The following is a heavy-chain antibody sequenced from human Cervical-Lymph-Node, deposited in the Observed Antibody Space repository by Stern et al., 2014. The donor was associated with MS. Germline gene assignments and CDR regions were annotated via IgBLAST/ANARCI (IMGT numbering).Heavy chain of an antibody. CDR3: TRDRLVGPTALDF. J-gene: IGHJ4*02. Sequence: EVQLVESGGGLVQPGGSLRLSCVASGFTFSSHWMHWVRQVPGKGLVWVSRINSDGRSTSYADSVKDRFTIARDNAKHTVYLQLNSLEAEDTGVYDCTRDRLVGPTALDFWGQGTLVTVSS. D-gene: IGHD1-26*01. V-gene: IGHV3-74*01. CDR1: GFTFSSHW. CDR2: INSDGRST.